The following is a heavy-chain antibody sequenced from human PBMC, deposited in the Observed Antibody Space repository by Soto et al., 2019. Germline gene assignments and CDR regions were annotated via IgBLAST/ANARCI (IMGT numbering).Heavy chain of an antibody. CDR2: INPNSGGT. CDR1: GYTFTGYY. CDR3: ATSARQSQYDYGTSSYYLDC. D-gene: IGHD4-17*01. V-gene: IGHV1-2*04. Sequence: ASVKVSCKASGYTFTGYYMHWVRQAPGQGHEWIGWINPNSGGTNYAQKFQGWVTMTRDTSISTAYMEPSRLQSDDSALYYSATSARQSQYDYGTSSYYLDCWGQGTRGPASS. J-gene: IGHJ4*02.